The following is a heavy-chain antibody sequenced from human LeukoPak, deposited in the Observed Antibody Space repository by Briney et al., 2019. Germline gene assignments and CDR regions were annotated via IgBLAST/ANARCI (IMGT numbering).Heavy chain of an antibody. V-gene: IGHV4-34*01. CDR1: GESFSGYY. CDR3: ARDTYYFDSSGYYPFDY. J-gene: IGHJ4*02. CDR2: INHSGST. D-gene: IGHD3-22*01. Sequence: PSETLSLTCAVSGESFSGYYWSWIRQPPGKGLEWIGEINHSGSTNYNPSLKSRVTISVDTSKNQFSLKLSSVTAADTAVYYCARDTYYFDSSGYYPFDYWGQGTLVTVSS.